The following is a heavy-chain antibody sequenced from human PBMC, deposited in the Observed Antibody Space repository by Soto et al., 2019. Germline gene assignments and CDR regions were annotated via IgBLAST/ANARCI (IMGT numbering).Heavy chain of an antibody. Sequence: GESLKISCKGSGYSFTSYWIGWVRQMPGKGLEWMGIIYPGDSDTRYSPSFQGQVTISADKSISTASLQWSRLKASDTAMYYCARLSRRWYIGYYFSMEVWCQGTAVTVYS. CDR1: GYSFTSYW. J-gene: IGHJ6*02. D-gene: IGHD6-13*01. CDR2: IYPGDSDT. V-gene: IGHV5-51*01. CDR3: ARLSRRWYIGYYFSMEV.